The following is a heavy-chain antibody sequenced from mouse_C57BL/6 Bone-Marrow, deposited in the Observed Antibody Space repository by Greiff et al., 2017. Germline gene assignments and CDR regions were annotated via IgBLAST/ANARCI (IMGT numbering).Heavy chain of an antibody. CDR1: GYTFTSYG. Sequence: VQLQQSGAELARPGASVKLSCTASGYTFTSYGISWVKQRTGQGLEWIGEIYPRSGNTYYTELFKGKATLTADKSSSTSYMELRILTSEESAVYFCARGVRQLRLGAGWAMDYWGQGTSVTVSS. CDR3: ARGVRQLRLGAGWAMDY. V-gene: IGHV1-81*01. CDR2: IYPRSGNT. J-gene: IGHJ4*01. D-gene: IGHD3-2*02.